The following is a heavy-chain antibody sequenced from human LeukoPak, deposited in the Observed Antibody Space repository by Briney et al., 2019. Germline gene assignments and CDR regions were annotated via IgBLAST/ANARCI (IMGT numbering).Heavy chain of an antibody. CDR2: ISGSGGST. Sequence: GGSLRLSCAASGFTFSSYSMNWVRQAPGKGLEWVSAISGSGGSTYYADSVKGRFTISRDNSKNTLYLQMNSLRAEDTAVYYCAKVSSGWYVSYWGQGTLVTVSS. D-gene: IGHD6-19*01. V-gene: IGHV3-23*01. CDR1: GFTFSSYS. CDR3: AKVSSGWYVSY. J-gene: IGHJ4*02.